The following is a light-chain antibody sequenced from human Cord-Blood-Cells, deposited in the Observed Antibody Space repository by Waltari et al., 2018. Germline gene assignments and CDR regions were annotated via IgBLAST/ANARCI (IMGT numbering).Light chain of an antibody. CDR1: QSVSXN. CDR3: QQXXNWPXXXYT. J-gene: IGKJ2*01. Sequence: EXVMXQSPATXSVSPGXRAXXXCRASQSVSXNLAWYQQKPXQAPRLLXXGASTRATGIPXRFSXXGSXXEFXXXISXXQSEXFXVYXCQQXXNWPXXXYTFGXXXKLXIX. V-gene: IGKV3-15*01. CDR2: GAS.